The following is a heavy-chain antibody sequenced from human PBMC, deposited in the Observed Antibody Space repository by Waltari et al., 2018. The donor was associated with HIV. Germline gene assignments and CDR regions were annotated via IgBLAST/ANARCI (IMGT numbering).Heavy chain of an antibody. CDR1: GGSISDTPYY. J-gene: IGHJ4*02. D-gene: IGHD6-19*01. CDR2: IYYSGST. CDR3: ARLHSSGWYFDH. Sequence: QLQLQESGPGLVKPSETLSLTCTVSGGSISDTPYYWGWIRQPPGKGLEWVGSIYYSGSTYYNPSLKSRVTISVDTSKSQFSLRLTSVTAADAALYYCARLHSSGWYFDHWGQGTLVTVSS. V-gene: IGHV4-39*01.